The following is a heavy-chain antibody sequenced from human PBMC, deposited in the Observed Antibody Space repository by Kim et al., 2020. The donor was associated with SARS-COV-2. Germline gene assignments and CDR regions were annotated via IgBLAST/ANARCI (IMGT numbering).Heavy chain of an antibody. D-gene: IGHD1-26*01. Sequence: ASVKVSCKVSGYTLTELSMLWVRQAPGKGLEWMGGFDPEDGETIYAQKFQGRVTMTEDTSTDTAYMELSSLRSEDTAVYYCATAPVVVGATLSDYYYYGMDVWGQGTTVTVSS. CDR2: FDPEDGET. V-gene: IGHV1-24*01. CDR3: ATAPVVVGATLSDYYYYGMDV. CDR1: GYTLTELS. J-gene: IGHJ6*02.